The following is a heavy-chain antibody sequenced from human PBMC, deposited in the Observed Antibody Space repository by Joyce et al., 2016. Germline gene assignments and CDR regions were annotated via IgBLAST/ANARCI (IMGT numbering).Heavy chain of an antibody. V-gene: IGHV1-3*01. D-gene: IGHD6-13*01. J-gene: IGHJ6*02. CDR1: GYTFGRYD. Sequence: QVQLVQSGAEVKEPGASVKVSCKASGYTFGRYDIHWLRQAPGQSLEWMGLINAGTGYRSYSQSFKGRVIIGRDTSASTGYMELTSLTSEDTAVYYCARKDSISWRYGLDVWGQGTTVIVSS. CDR2: INAGTGYR. CDR3: ARKDSISWRYGLDV.